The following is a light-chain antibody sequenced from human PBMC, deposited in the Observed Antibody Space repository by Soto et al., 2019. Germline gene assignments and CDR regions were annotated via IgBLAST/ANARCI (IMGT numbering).Light chain of an antibody. CDR2: GAA. CDR3: QQYGSSLFT. Sequence: EIVLTQSPGTLSLSPGERATLSCRASQSVSSSYLAWYQQKPGQAPRLLIYGAASRATGIPDRFSGSGAGPDFNLTTSSLEPADFAVYYCQQYGSSLFTFGPGTKVDIK. CDR1: QSVSSSY. V-gene: IGKV3-20*01. J-gene: IGKJ3*01.